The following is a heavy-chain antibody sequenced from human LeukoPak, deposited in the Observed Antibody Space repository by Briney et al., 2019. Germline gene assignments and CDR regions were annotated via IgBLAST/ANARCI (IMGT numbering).Heavy chain of an antibody. Sequence: SETLSLTCTVSGDSINAYYWGWIVQPPGKRLEWIGYIYFCGTTKYNPSLESRVTISVDTSKNQFSLKLSSVTAADTAVYYCARRRAEGGSNGHYNWFDPWGQGILVTVSS. J-gene: IGHJ5*02. D-gene: IGHD6-13*01. CDR3: ARRRAEGGSNGHYNWFDP. V-gene: IGHV4-59*08. CDR2: IYFCGTT. CDR1: GDSINAYY.